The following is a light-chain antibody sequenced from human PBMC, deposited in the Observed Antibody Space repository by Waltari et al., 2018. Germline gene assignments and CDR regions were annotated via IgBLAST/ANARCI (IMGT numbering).Light chain of an antibody. CDR3: SSYVSSN. V-gene: IGLV2-14*03. CDR2: DGN. CDR1: SSDIDHYKS. Sequence: HSALTQPASVPGSPGQSIPISCTRISSDIDHYKSVSWYQQHPGKAPKLIIYDGNVRPSRVSKRFSGSKAGNTASLTIAGLQADDEADYYCSSYVSSNFGSGTKVTVL. J-gene: IGLJ1*01.